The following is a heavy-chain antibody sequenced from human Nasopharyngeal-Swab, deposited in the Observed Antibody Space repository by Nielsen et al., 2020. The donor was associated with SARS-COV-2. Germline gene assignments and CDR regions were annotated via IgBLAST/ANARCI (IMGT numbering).Heavy chain of an antibody. J-gene: IGHJ4*02. CDR3: AGSFLGY. V-gene: IGHV3-15*01. CDR1: GFRFSNVW. Sequence: AGLLRMSSAVAGFRFSNVWMSWARQVPGKGLEWVAHITRKSDGGTTRYTAPVKDRFTISRDDSQDTVYLQMNNLQIEDTAVYYCAGSFLGYWGQGTLVTVSS. CDR2: ITRKSDGGTT. D-gene: IGHD1-26*01.